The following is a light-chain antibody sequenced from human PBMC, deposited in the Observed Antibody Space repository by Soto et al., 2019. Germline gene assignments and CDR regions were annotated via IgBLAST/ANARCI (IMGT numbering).Light chain of an antibody. J-gene: IGLJ2*01. V-gene: IGLV2-14*01. CDR1: STDVGGYNY. Sequence: QSVLTQPASVSGSPGQSITISCTGTSTDVGGYNYVSWYQQHPGKAPKLIIYEVSNRPSGVSNRFSGSKSGNTASLTISGLQAGDEADYYCSSYTPSSTLFGGGTKLTVL. CDR3: SSYTPSSTL. CDR2: EVS.